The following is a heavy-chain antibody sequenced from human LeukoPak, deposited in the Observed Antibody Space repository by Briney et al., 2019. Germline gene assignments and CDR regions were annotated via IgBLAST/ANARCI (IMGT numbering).Heavy chain of an antibody. V-gene: IGHV1-2*02. CDR3: ARHSLIGTTPFDY. J-gene: IGHJ4*02. CDR2: INPNAGDT. CDR1: GYTFIGFY. D-gene: IGHD1-20*01. Sequence: AASVKVSCKPSGYTFIGFYIHWLRRAPGQGLEWMGWINPNAGDTTYAQKFQGRVTMSRDTSISTAYMELSSLRSEDTAVYYCARHSLIGTTPFDYWGQGTLVTVPS.